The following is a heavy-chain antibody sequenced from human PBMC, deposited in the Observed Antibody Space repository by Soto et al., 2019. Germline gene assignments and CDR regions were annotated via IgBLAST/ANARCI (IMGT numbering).Heavy chain of an antibody. CDR1: GFTVSGNY. CDR3: ASTRGSSYDY. J-gene: IGHJ4*02. D-gene: IGHD6-6*01. V-gene: IGHV3-53*02. CDR2: IYNGGGT. Sequence: EVQLVETGGGLIQPGGSLRLSCAASGFTVSGNYMSWVRQAPGKGLEWVSVIYNGGGTYYADSVKGRFTISRDISKNTPYLQTNSLRAEDTAVYYSASTRGSSYDYWGQGPLVTVSS.